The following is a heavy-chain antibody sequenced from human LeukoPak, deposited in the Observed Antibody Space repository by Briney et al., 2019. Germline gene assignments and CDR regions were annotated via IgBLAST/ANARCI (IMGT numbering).Heavy chain of an antibody. D-gene: IGHD6-13*01. CDR1: GFTFSTSW. CDR3: TRVRSSSWYDY. CDR2: ISGDGTTT. J-gene: IGHJ4*02. V-gene: IGHV3-74*01. Sequence: PGGSPRLSCATSGFTFSTSWMHWVRQAPGKGLVWVSRISGDGTTTTYADSVKGRFTISRDNAKNTLFLQMNSLRVDDTAVYYCTRVRSSSWYDYWGQGALVTVSS.